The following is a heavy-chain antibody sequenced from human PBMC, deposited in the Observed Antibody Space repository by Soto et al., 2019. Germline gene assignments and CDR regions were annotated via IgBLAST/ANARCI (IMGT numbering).Heavy chain of an antibody. CDR2: ISGSGGST. V-gene: IGHV3-23*01. D-gene: IGHD1-26*01. J-gene: IGHJ6*02. Sequence: GGSLRLSCAASGFTFSSYAMSWVRQAPGKGLEWVSAISGSGGSTYYADSVKGRFTISRDNSKNTLYLQMNSLRAEDTAVYYCAKDLMGSNLSRKLEYYNGMDVWGQGTTVTVSS. CDR1: GFTFSSYA. CDR3: AKDLMGSNLSRKLEYYNGMDV.